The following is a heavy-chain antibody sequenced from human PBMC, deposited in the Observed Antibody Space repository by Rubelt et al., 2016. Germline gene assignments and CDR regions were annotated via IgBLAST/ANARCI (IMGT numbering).Heavy chain of an antibody. CDR3: ARDLGSSPFDY. V-gene: IGHV3-48*01. D-gene: IGHD3-16*01. Sequence: EVHLVESGGGLVQPGGSLRLSCADSRFTISSYDMNWVRQAPGKGLEWISFISSSSSTIYYADSVKGRFTISRDNSKNTLYLQMNSLRAEDTAVYYCARDLGSSPFDYWGQGTLVTVS. CDR2: ISSSSSTI. J-gene: IGHJ4*02. CDR1: RFTISSYD.